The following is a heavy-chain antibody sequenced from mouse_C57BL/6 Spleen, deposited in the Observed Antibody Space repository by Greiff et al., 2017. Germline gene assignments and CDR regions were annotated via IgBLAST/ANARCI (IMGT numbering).Heavy chain of an antibody. Sequence: QVQLQQSGAELVMPGASVKLSCKASGYTFTSYWMHWVKQRPGQGLEWIGEIDPSVSYTNYNQKFKGKSTLTVDKSSSTAYMQLSSLTSEDSAVYYCARGDYGSSYWYFDVWGTGTTVTVSS. V-gene: IGHV1-69*01. CDR2: IDPSVSYT. CDR1: GYTFTSYW. J-gene: IGHJ1*03. CDR3: ARGDYGSSYWYFDV. D-gene: IGHD1-1*01.